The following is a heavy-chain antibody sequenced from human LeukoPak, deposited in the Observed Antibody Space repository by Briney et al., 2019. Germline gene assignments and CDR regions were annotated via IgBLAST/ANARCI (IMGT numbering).Heavy chain of an antibody. CDR1: GFAFSSYA. CDR3: AKGGNYYYYYYMDV. J-gene: IGHJ6*03. V-gene: IGHV3-23*01. D-gene: IGHD6-13*01. CDR2: VSGSGGST. Sequence: GGSLRISCAASGFAFSSYAMSWVRQAPGKGLEWVSGVSGSGGSTSYADSVKGRFTISRDNSKNTLYVQMNSLRAEDTAVYYCAKGGNYYYYYYMDVWGKGTTVTVSS.